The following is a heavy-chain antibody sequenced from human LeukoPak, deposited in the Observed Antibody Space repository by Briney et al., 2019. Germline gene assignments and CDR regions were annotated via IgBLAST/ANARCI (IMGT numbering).Heavy chain of an antibody. CDR2: INHSGST. CDR1: GGSFSGYY. CDR3: ARVYSSSSKTHYYYMDV. V-gene: IGHV4-34*01. J-gene: IGHJ6*03. D-gene: IGHD6-6*01. Sequence: PSETLSLTCAVYGGSFSGYYWSWIRQPPGKGLEWIGEINHSGSTNYNPSLKSRVAISVDTSKNQFSLKLSSVTAADTAVYYCARVYSSSSKTHYYYMDVWGKGTTVTVSS.